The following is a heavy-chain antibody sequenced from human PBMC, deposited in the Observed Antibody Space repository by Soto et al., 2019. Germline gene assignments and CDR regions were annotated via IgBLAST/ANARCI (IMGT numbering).Heavy chain of an antibody. V-gene: IGHV4-59*08. CDR2: SYYSGST. J-gene: IGHJ4*02. D-gene: IGHD3-22*01. CDR3: ARFGMVGGYDY. CDR1: GGSISTYD. Sequence: QVQLQESGPGLVKPSETLSLTCTVSGGSISTYDWSWIRQPPGKGLEWIGYSYYSGSTNYNPSLKSRVTISVDTSKKQFSLQLNSVTAADTAVYYCARFGMVGGYDYWGRGTLVTVSS.